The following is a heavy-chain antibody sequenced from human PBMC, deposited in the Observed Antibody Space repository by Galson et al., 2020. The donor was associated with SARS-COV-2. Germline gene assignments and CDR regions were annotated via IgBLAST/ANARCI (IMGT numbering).Heavy chain of an antibody. Sequence: GESLKISCADSGSTFSSYSMNCVRQAPGKGLEWVSSISSSSSYIYYSDSVKGRFTISTDNAKNSLYLQMNSLRAEDTAVYYCARFRGWSYYDSSGYYPSAFDIWGQGTMVTVSS. CDR1: GSTFSSYS. V-gene: IGHV3-21*01. CDR3: ARFRGWSYYDSSGYYPSAFDI. J-gene: IGHJ3*02. D-gene: IGHD3-22*01. CDR2: ISSSSSYI.